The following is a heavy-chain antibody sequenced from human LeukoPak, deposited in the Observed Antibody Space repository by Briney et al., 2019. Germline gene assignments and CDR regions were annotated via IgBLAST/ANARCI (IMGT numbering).Heavy chain of an antibody. V-gene: IGHV1-24*01. Sequence: ASVKVPCKVSGYTLTELSMHWVRQAPGKGLEWMGGFDPEDGETIYAQKFQGRVTMTEDTSTDTAYMELSSLRSEDTAVYYCATTFPSMVRGVIITSDAFDIWGQGTMVTVSS. J-gene: IGHJ3*02. CDR1: GYTLTELS. CDR3: ATTFPSMVRGVIITSDAFDI. CDR2: FDPEDGET. D-gene: IGHD3-10*01.